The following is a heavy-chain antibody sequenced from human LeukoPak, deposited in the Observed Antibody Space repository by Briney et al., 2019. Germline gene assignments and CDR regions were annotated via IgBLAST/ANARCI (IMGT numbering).Heavy chain of an antibody. CDR2: RSYDGSNK. V-gene: IGHV3-30-3*01. CDR1: GFTFSSYA. CDR3: ARDAAGQQLVPYPEYYFDY. D-gene: IGHD6-13*01. Sequence: GGSLRLSCSASGFTFSSYAMHWVRQAPGKGLEWVAVRSYDGSNKYYADSVKGRFTISRDNSKNTLYLQMNSLRAEDTAVYYCARDAAGQQLVPYPEYYFDYWGQGTLVTVSS. J-gene: IGHJ4*02.